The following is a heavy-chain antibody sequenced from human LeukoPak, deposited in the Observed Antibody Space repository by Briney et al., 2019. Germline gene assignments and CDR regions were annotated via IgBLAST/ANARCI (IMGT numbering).Heavy chain of an antibody. CDR1: GFTFSRYD. Sequence: GGSLRLSCADSGFTFSRYDMHWVRQGTGKGLEWVSAIGSAGDPYYPGSVKGRFTISRDNSKNTLYLQMNSLRAEDTAVYYCAKTAGLAAAGNDAFYIWGQGTMVTVSS. CDR2: IGSAGDP. J-gene: IGHJ3*02. D-gene: IGHD6-13*01. CDR3: AKTAGLAAAGNDAFYI. V-gene: IGHV3-13*05.